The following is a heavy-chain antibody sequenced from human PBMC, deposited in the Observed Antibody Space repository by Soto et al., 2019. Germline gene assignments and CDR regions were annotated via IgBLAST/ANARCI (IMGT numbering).Heavy chain of an antibody. J-gene: IGHJ6*02. D-gene: IGHD3-3*01. CDR3: ARREYYDFWSGYYYYYGMDV. Sequence: GASVKVSCKASGGTFSSYAISWVRQAPGQGLEWMGGIIPIFGTANYAQKFQGRVTITADESTSTAYMELSSLRSEDTAVYYCARREYYDFWSGYYYYYGMDVWGQGTTVTVSS. CDR2: IIPIFGTA. V-gene: IGHV1-69*13. CDR1: GGTFSSYA.